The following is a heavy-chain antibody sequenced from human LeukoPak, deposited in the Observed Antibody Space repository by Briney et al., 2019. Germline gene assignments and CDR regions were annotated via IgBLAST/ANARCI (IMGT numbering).Heavy chain of an antibody. CDR2: IYYSGST. V-gene: IGHV4-61*01. Sequence: SETLSLTCTVSGGSVSSGSYYWSWIRQPPGKGLEWIGYIYYSGSTNYNPSLKSRVSMSVDMSKNQISLKLSSVTAADTAVYYCARVAGSPDFWGQGTLVTVSS. J-gene: IGHJ4*02. CDR3: ARVAGSPDF. CDR1: GGSVSSGSYY. D-gene: IGHD1-26*01.